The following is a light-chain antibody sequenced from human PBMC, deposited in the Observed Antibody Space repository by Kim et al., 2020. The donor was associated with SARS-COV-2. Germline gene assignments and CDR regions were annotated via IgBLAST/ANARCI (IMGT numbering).Light chain of an antibody. V-gene: IGLV3-21*04. CDR2: YDD. Sequence: SYELTQPPSVSVATGETATITCGGTSIGSKSVHWYQQRSGQAPLWVIYYDDSRPSGIPERFSASNFDNTDALTISRVEAGDEAYYYCQGWDSSTDQVIFG. CDR1: SIGSKS. CDR3: QGWDSSTDQVI. J-gene: IGLJ2*01.